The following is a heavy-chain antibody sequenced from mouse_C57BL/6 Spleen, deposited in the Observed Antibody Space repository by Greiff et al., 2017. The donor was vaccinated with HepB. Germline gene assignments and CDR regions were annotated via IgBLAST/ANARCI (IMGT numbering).Heavy chain of an antibody. CDR2: INPNNGGT. CDR1: GYTFTDYY. D-gene: IGHD2-2*01. Sequence: VQLQQSGPELVKPGASVKISCKASGYTFTDYYMNWVKQSHGKSLEWIGDINPNNGGTSYNQKFKGKATLTVDKSSSTAYMELRSLTSEDSAVYYCARDYGYDGGYAMDYWGQGTSVTVSS. V-gene: IGHV1-26*01. J-gene: IGHJ4*01. CDR3: ARDYGYDGGYAMDY.